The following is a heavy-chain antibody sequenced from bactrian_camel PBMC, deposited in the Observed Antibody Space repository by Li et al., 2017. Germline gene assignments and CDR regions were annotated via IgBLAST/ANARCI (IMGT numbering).Heavy chain of an antibody. CDR1: EWANC. D-gene: IGHD2*01. CDR2: IDRGGVT. V-gene: IGHV3S53*01. J-gene: IGHJ4*01. Sequence: HVQLVESGGGSVQAGGSLRLSCAASEWANCMGWFRQVPGKGREGVARIDRGGVTDYVDSVKGRFTVSKEDTNNTLNLQMNNVRSDDTARYYCVTGLYRDTIKIMPPPRSQGTQVTVS.